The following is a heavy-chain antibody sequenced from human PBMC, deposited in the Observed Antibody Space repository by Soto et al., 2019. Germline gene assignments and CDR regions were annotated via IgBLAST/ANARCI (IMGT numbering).Heavy chain of an antibody. D-gene: IGHD1-26*01. CDR1: GGSISSSNW. CDR2: IYHSGST. CDR3: ASRIVGATGGGWFDP. J-gene: IGHJ5*02. V-gene: IGHV4-4*02. Sequence: QVQLQESGPGLVKPSGTLSLTCAVSGGSISSSNWWSWVRQPPGKGLEWIGEIYHSGSTNYNPSLKSRVTISVDKSKNQFSLKLSSVTAADTAVYYGASRIVGATGGGWFDPWGQGTLVTVSS.